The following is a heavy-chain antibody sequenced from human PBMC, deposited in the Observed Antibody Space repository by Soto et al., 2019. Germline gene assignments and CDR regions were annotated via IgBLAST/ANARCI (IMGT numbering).Heavy chain of an antibody. D-gene: IGHD4-17*01. CDR1: GXTFTSYG. Sequence: GASVKVSCKASGXTFTSYGISWVRQAPGQGLEWMGWISAYNGNTNYAQKLQGRVTMTTDTSTSTAYMELRSLRSDDTAVYYCASPVTTSNYYYYYMDVWGKGTTVTVSS. V-gene: IGHV1-18*01. J-gene: IGHJ6*03. CDR2: ISAYNGNT. CDR3: ASPVTTSNYYYYYMDV.